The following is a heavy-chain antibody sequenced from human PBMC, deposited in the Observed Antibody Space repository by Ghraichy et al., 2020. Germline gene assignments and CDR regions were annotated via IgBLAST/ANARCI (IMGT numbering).Heavy chain of an antibody. D-gene: IGHD6-13*01. V-gene: IGHV3-23*01. J-gene: IGHJ3*02. Sequence: GGSLRLSCAASGFTFGSYAMNWFRQAPGKGLEWVSVIGTTGVSIFYTDSVKGRFTISRDNSKNTLYLQMSSLRAEDTALYYCAKRRAAGHDASDIWGQGTMVTVSS. CDR1: GFTFGSYA. CDR2: IGTTGVSI. CDR3: AKRRAAGHDASDI.